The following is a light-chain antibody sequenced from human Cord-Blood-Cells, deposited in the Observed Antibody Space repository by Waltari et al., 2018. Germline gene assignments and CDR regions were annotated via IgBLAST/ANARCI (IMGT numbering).Light chain of an antibody. CDR2: AAS. V-gene: IGKV1-39*01. J-gene: IGKJ1*01. Sequence: IQMTQAPFSLSASVGDRVTITCRASQSISSYFNLYQQKPGKAPKLLIYAASSLQSGLPSRFSGSVSGTDFTLTISSLQPEDFATYYCQQSYSTPRKTFGQGTKVEIK. CDR3: QQSYSTPRKT. CDR1: QSISSY.